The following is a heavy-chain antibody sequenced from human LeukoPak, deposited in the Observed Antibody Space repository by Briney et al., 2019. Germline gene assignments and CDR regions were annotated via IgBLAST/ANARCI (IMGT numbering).Heavy chain of an antibody. D-gene: IGHD1-26*01. CDR2: ISSSGSTI. CDR1: GFTFSDYY. CDR3: ARDGIVGATSLFDY. V-gene: IGHV3-11*04. J-gene: IGHJ4*02. Sequence: GGSLRLSCAASGFTFSDYYMSWIRQAPGKGLEWVSYISSSGSTIYYADSVKGRFTISRDNAKNSLYLQMNSLRAEDTAAYYCARDGIVGATSLFDYWGQGTLVTVSS.